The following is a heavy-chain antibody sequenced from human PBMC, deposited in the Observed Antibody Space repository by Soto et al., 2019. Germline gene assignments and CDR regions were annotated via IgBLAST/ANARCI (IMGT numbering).Heavy chain of an antibody. D-gene: IGHD3-22*01. Sequence: QVQLVESGGGVVQPGRSLRLSCAASGFTFSSYGMHWVRQAPGKGLEWVAVIWYDGSNKYYADSVKGRFTISRDNSKNTLYLQMNSLRAEDTAVYYCARDHRGYLTDYYYGMDVWGQGTTVTVSS. J-gene: IGHJ6*02. CDR1: GFTFSSYG. CDR3: ARDHRGYLTDYYYGMDV. CDR2: IWYDGSNK. V-gene: IGHV3-33*01.